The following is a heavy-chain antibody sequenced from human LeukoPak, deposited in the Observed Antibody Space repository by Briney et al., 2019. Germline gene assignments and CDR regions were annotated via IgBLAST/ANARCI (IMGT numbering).Heavy chain of an antibody. V-gene: IGHV3-23*01. D-gene: IGHD6-6*01. Sequence: GGSLRLSCAASGFTFSSYAMSWVRQAPGKGLEWVSAISGSGGSTYYADSVKGRFTISRDNSKNTLYLQMNSLRAEDTAVYYCAKDSGKQLVRGGYYYYYYMDVWGKGTTVTVSS. CDR3: AKDSGKQLVRGGYYYYYYMDV. CDR2: ISGSGGST. CDR1: GFTFSSYA. J-gene: IGHJ6*03.